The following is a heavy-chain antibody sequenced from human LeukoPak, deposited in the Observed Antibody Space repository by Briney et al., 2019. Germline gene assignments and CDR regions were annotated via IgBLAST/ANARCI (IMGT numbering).Heavy chain of an antibody. D-gene: IGHD2-15*01. Sequence: GGSLRLSCAVSGFSLSSHSMNWVRQAPGKGLEWVSSIGSSTGYTYYGNSVKGRFTISRDIAKNSLYLQMNSLRVVDTAIYYCAREYCSGGTCYGYWGQGTLVTVSS. V-gene: IGHV3-21*01. J-gene: IGHJ4*02. CDR3: AREYCSGGTCYGY. CDR1: GFSLSSHS. CDR2: IGSSTGYT.